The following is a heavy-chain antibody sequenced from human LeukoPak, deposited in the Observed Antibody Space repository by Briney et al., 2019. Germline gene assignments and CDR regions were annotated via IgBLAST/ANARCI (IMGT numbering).Heavy chain of an antibody. CDR2: INPSGDST. CDR3: ARDKVWYSSSWYLDY. D-gene: IGHD6-13*01. J-gene: IGHJ4*02. Sequence: ASVKVSCKVSGYTFTSYYMHWVRQAPGQGLEWMGIINPSGDSTSYAQKFQGRVTMTRDTSTSTVYMELSSLRSEDTAVYYCARDKVWYSSSWYLDYWGQGTLVTVSS. CDR1: GYTFTSYY. V-gene: IGHV1-46*01.